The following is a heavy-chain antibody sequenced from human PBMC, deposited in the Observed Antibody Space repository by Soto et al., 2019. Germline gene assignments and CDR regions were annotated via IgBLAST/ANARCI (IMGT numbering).Heavy chain of an antibody. CDR3: AHRPSYCSGYSCYSGFDY. V-gene: IGHV2-5*02. CDR1: GFSLSTSGVG. Sequence: QITLKESGPTLVKPTQTLTLTCTFSGFSLSTSGVGVGWIRQPPGKALEWLALIYWDDDKRYSPSLKSTLTITNEASKNQVVLTMTNMDPVYTATYYCAHRPSYCSGYSCYSGFDYWGQGTLVTASS. D-gene: IGHD2-15*01. J-gene: IGHJ4*02. CDR2: IYWDDDK.